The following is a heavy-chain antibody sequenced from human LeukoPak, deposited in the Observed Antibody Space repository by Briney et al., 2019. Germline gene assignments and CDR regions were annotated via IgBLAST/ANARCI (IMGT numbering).Heavy chain of an antibody. J-gene: IGHJ4*02. CDR2: INPNSGGT. V-gene: IGHV1-2*02. D-gene: IGHD3-3*01. CDR1: GYTFTGYY. CDR3: ARSSRFLEWLYGY. Sequence: GASVKVSCKASGYTFTGYYMHWVRQAPGQGLEWMGWINPNSGGTNYAQKFQGRVTMTRDTSISTVYMELSRLRSDDTAVYYCARSSRFLEWLYGYWGQGTLVTVSS.